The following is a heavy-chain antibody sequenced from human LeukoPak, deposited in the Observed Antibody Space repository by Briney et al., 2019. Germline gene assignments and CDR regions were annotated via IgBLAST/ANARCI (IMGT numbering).Heavy chain of an antibody. CDR2: INPSGGRT. Sequence: GASVKVSCKASGYIVTSYYMHWVRQAPGQGLEWMGLINPSGGRTNYAQKFQGRLTMTRDMSTSTVYMELSSLRSEDTAVYYCARALPHRRLMDTTMNQHWFDPWGQGTLVTVSS. V-gene: IGHV1-46*01. D-gene: IGHD5-18*01. CDR3: ARALPHRRLMDTTMNQHWFDP. CDR1: GYIVTSYY. J-gene: IGHJ5*02.